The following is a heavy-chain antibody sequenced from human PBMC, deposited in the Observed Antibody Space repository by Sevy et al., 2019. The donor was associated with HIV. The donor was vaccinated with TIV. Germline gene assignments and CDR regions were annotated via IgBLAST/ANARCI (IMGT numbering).Heavy chain of an antibody. CDR1: GYTFTGYY. J-gene: IGHJ1*01. D-gene: IGHD3-16*01. V-gene: IGHV1-2*02. Sequence: ASVKVSCKASGYTFTGYYMHWVRQAPGQGLEWMGWINPNTGGTHYAQNFQGRVTMTRDTSISTAYMELSRLGSDDTAVDYWEGGAKLFDYGLGVECWGQGTLVTVSS. CDR2: INPNTGGT. CDR3: EGGAKLFDYGLGVEC.